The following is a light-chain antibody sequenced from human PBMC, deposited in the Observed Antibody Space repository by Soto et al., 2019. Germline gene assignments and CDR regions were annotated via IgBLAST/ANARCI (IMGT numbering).Light chain of an antibody. CDR1: QSVSSSY. J-gene: IGKJ2*01. CDR2: GAS. CDR3: QQYGSSPQT. Sequence: EIVLTQSPGTLSLSPGERVTLSCRASQSVSSSYLARYQQKPGQAPRLLIYGASSRATGIPDRFSGSGSGTDFTLTISRLEPEDFAVYYCQQYGSSPQTFGQGTKLEIK. V-gene: IGKV3-20*01.